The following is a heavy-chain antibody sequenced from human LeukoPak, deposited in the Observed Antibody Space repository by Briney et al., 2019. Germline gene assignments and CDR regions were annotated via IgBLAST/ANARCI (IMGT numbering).Heavy chain of an antibody. D-gene: IGHD2-2*01. J-gene: IGHJ5*02. CDR2: INPDNGGT. Sequence: ASVKVSCRASGYTFTDYYIHWVRQAPGQGLEWMGWINPDNGGTNYAQKFQGRVTMTRDTPIRTVNMDLSRLRSDDTAVFYCTREARVGNWFDPWGQGTQVTVSS. CDR3: TREARVGNWFDP. V-gene: IGHV1-2*02. CDR1: GYTFTDYY.